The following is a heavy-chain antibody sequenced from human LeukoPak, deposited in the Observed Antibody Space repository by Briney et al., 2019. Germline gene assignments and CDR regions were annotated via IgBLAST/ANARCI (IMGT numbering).Heavy chain of an antibody. V-gene: IGHV3-30*02. CDR3: ARFYANEWELPH. J-gene: IGHJ4*02. CDR2: IRYDGSNK. CDR1: GFTFSSYG. Sequence: GGSLRLSCAASGFTFSSYGMHWVRQAPGKGLEWVAFIRYDGSNKYYADSVKGRFTISRDNSKSTLYLQMNSLRAEDTAVYYCARFYANEWELPHWGQGTLVTVSS. D-gene: IGHD1-26*01.